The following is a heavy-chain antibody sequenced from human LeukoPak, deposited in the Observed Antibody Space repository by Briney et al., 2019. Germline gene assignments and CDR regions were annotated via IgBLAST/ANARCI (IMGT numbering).Heavy chain of an antibody. CDR2: ISGSGGST. J-gene: IGHJ3*02. CDR3: AKDPSDYYDSTQQWFDI. CDR1: GFTFSSYA. D-gene: IGHD3-22*01. V-gene: IGHV3-23*01. Sequence: PGGSLRLSCAASGFTFSSYAMSWVRQAPGKGLEWVSAISGSGGSTYYADSVKGRFTISRDNSKNTLYLQMNSLRAEDTAVYYCAKDPSDYYDSTQQWFDIWGQGTMVTVSS.